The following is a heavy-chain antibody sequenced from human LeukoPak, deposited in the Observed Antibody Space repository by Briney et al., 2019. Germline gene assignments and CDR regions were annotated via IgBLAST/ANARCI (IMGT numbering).Heavy chain of an antibody. J-gene: IGHJ4*02. CDR1: GFTFSSYA. CDR3: ARETGSAVGSTDFDY. CDR2: ISGGGGST. D-gene: IGHD4-17*01. V-gene: IGHV3-23*01. Sequence: GGSLRLSCAASGFTFSSYAMSWVRQAPGKGLEWVSAISGGGGSTYYADSVKGRFTISRDNSKNTLYLQMNSLRAEDTAVYYCARETGSAVGSTDFDYWGQGTLVTVSS.